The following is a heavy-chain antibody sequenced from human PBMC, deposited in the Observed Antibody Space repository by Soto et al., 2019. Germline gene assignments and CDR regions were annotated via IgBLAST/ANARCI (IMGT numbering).Heavy chain of an antibody. J-gene: IGHJ5*02. CDR3: AHSPLWDFWSGYQINWFDP. CDR2: IYWNDDK. V-gene: IGHV2-5*01. D-gene: IGHD3-3*01. Sequence: SGPTLVKPTQTLTLTCTFSGFSLSTSGVGVGWIRQPPGKALEWLALIYWNDDKRYSPSLKSRLTITKDTSKNQVVLTMTNMDPVDTATYYCAHSPLWDFWSGYQINWFDPWGQGTLVTVSS. CDR1: GFSLSTSGVG.